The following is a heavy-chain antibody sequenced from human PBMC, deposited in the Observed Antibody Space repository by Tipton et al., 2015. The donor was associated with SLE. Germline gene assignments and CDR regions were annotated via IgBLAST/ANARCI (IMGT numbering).Heavy chain of an antibody. V-gene: IGHV3-48*01. D-gene: IGHD2-15*01. CDR3: ARNIRYCSGGTCYGGDWYFDL. CDR2: ISITSGTI. J-gene: IGHJ2*01. CDR1: GFSFSDYN. Sequence: SLRLSCEGSGFSFSDYNMNWVRQAPGKGLEGVSYISITSGTIKYADSVKGRFTISRDNAKNSLFLQMNSLRVEDTGVFYCARNIRYCSGGTCYGGDWYFDLWGRGTLVTVSS.